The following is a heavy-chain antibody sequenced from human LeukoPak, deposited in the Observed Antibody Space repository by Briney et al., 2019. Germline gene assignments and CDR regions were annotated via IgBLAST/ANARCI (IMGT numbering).Heavy chain of an antibody. J-gene: IGHJ4*02. CDR3: ARVVRGGYDVYYFDY. Sequence: PSETLSLTCTVSGGSISSYYWSWIRQPPGKGLEWIGYIYYSGSTNYNPSLKSRVTISVDTSKNQFSLKLSSVTAVDTAVYYCARVVRGGYDVYYFDYWGQGTLVTVSS. D-gene: IGHD3-10*01. V-gene: IGHV4-59*01. CDR1: GGSISSYY. CDR2: IYYSGST.